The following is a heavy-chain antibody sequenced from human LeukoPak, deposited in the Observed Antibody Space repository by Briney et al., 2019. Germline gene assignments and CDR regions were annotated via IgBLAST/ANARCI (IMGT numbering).Heavy chain of an antibody. CDR2: INHRGST. J-gene: IGHJ4*02. D-gene: IGHD5-18*01. V-gene: IGHV4-34*01. Sequence: PSETLSLTCAVYGGSFSGYYWSWIRQSPGKGLEWIGEINHRGSTNYNPSLKGRVTISVDTSRSQFSLKITSVTAADTAVYYCAKVGGYSYGFQYSAPFDYWGQGTLVTVSS. CDR1: GGSFSGYY. CDR3: AKVGGYSYGFQYSAPFDY.